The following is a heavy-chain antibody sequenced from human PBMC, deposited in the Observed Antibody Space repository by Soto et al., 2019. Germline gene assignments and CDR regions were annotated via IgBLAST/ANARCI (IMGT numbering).Heavy chain of an antibody. CDR2: IGTAGDT. CDR3: ARTAYYYGSGSYFTEYYMDV. CDR1: GFTFSSYD. Sequence: VQLVESGGGLVQPGGSLRLSCAASGFTFSSYDMHWVRQATGKGLEWVSAIGTAGDTYYPGSVKGRFTISRENAKNSLYLQMNSLRAGDTAVYYCARTAYYYGSGSYFTEYYMDVWAKGTTVTVSS. D-gene: IGHD3-10*01. V-gene: IGHV3-13*01. J-gene: IGHJ6*03.